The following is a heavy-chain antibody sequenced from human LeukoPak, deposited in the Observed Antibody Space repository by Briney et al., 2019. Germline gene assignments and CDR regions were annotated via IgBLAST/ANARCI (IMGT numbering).Heavy chain of an antibody. J-gene: IGHJ4*02. Sequence: GGSLRLSCAVSGFTVSINCMTWVRQAPGKGLEWVALIWYDGSNKYYADSVKGRFTISRDNSKNALYLQMNSLRAEDTAVYYCAGSYYNVFDYGGQGTLVTVSS. V-gene: IGHV3-33*08. CDR2: IWYDGSNK. CDR1: GFTVSINC. D-gene: IGHD3-10*01. CDR3: AGSYYNVFDY.